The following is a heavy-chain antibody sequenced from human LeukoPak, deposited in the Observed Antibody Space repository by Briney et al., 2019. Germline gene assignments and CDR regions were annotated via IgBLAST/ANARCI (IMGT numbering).Heavy chain of an antibody. Sequence: GGSLRLSCAASGFSFSNYWMDWVRQAPGKGLEWVANIKQDGSEKKCLDSVKGRFTISRDNAQNSLYLQMNSLRVEDTAVYYCTRSLDEWVQGTLVTVSS. V-gene: IGHV3-7*02. J-gene: IGHJ4*02. CDR3: TRSLDE. CDR1: GFSFSNYW. D-gene: IGHD3-16*01. CDR2: IKQDGSEK.